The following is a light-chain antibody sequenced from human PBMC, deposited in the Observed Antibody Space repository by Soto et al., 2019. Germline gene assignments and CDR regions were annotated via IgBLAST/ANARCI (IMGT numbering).Light chain of an antibody. CDR1: SGSVSTTHH. CDR2: NTN. J-gene: IGLJ3*02. CDR3: VLYMGSGIHWV. Sequence: QTVVTQEPSFSVSPGGTVTLTCGLSSGSVSTTHHPTWYQQTPGQAPRTLIYNTNIRSSGVPDRFSGSILGNRAALTITGAQADDESDYYCVLYMGSGIHWVFGGGTKVTVL. V-gene: IGLV8-61*01.